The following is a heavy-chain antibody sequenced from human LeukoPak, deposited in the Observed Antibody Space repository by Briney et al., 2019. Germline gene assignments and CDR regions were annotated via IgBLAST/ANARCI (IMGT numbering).Heavy chain of an antibody. J-gene: IGHJ3*02. V-gene: IGHV4-34*01. CDR2: IYYSGTT. Sequence: SETLSLTCAVYGGSFSGYYWSWIRQPPGKGLEWIGTIYYSGTTYYNPSLKSRVTISVDTPKNQFSLKLSSVTAADTAVYYCARLYCSGGTCYSDRGAFGIWGQGTMVTVSS. D-gene: IGHD2-15*01. CDR1: GGSFSGYY. CDR3: ARLYCSGGTCYSDRGAFGI.